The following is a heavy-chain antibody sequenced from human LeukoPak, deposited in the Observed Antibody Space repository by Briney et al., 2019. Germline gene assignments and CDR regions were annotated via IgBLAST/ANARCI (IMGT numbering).Heavy chain of an antibody. D-gene: IGHD6-6*01. CDR3: AREYSSSSWKYYYYYYYMDV. CDR1: GFTFSSYS. Sequence: PGGSQRLSCAASGFTFSSYSMNWVRQAPGKGLEWVSYISSSSSTIYYADSVKGRFTISRDNAKNSLYLQMNSLRAEDTAVYYCAREYSSSSWKYYYYYYYMDVWGKGTTVTVSS. V-gene: IGHV3-48*04. CDR2: ISSSSSTI. J-gene: IGHJ6*03.